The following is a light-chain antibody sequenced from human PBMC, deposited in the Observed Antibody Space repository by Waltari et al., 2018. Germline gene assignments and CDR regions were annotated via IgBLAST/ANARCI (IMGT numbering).Light chain of an antibody. V-gene: IGKV1-5*03. Sequence: DIQMTQSPSTLSASVGDRVSITCRASQSISDWLAWFQQKPGESPKLLIYKASSLESGVPSMIVRRRSVSAFTLSIRRLQPDGIAAYYCQQYVNLPYTFRQGTKLEI. CDR2: KAS. CDR1: QSISDW. CDR3: QQYVNLPYT. J-gene: IGKJ2*01.